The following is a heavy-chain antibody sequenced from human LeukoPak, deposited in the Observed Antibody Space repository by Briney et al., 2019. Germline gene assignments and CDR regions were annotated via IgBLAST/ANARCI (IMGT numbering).Heavy chain of an antibody. J-gene: IGHJ4*02. Sequence: GASVKVSCKASGYTFTGYYMHWVRQAPGQGLEWMGRINPNSGGTNYAQKFQGRVTMTRDTSISTAYMELSRLRSDDTAVYYCARDSAVGRSPLDYWGQGTLVTVSS. CDR1: GYTFTGYY. CDR2: INPNSGGT. D-gene: IGHD4-23*01. CDR3: ARDSAVGRSPLDY. V-gene: IGHV1-2*06.